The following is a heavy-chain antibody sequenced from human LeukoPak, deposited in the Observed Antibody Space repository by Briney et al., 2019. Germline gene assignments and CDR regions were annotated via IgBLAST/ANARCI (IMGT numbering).Heavy chain of an antibody. CDR3: ARHLYGSGSGYYGMDV. D-gene: IGHD3-10*01. CDR2: IYYSGST. CDR1: GGSISSYY. Sequence: SETLSLTCTVSGGSISSYYGSWIRQPPGKGLEWIGYIYYSGSTNYNPSLKSRVTISVDTSKNQFSLKLSSVTAADTAVYYCARHLYGSGSGYYGMDVWGQGTTVTVSS. J-gene: IGHJ6*02. V-gene: IGHV4-59*08.